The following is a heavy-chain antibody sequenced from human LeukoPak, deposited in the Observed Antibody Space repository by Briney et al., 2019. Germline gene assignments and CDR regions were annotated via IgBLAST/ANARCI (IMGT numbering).Heavy chain of an antibody. V-gene: IGHV4-30-2*01. CDR3: ARGHYDYVWGSYRRFSYFDY. D-gene: IGHD3-16*02. Sequence: SETLSLTCGVSGGSISSGGFSWSWIRQPPGKGLEWIGYIYHSGSTYYKPSLKSRVTISVDTSKNQFSLKLSSVTAADTAVYYCARGHYDYVWGSYRRFSYFDYWGQGTLVTVSS. J-gene: IGHJ4*02. CDR2: IYHSGST. CDR1: GGSISSGGFS.